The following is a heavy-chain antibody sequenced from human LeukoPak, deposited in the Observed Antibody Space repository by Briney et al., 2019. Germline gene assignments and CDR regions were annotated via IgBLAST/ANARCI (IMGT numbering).Heavy chain of an antibody. CDR3: ARAVATIYVDY. CDR1: YG. Sequence: YGXXXVRQAPGKGLEWGAVIWYDGSNKYYADSVKGRFTISRDNSKNTLHLQMNSLRAEDTAVYYCARAVATIYVDYWGQGTLVTVS. V-gene: IGHV3-33*01. D-gene: IGHD5-12*01. CDR2: IWYDGSNK. J-gene: IGHJ4*02.